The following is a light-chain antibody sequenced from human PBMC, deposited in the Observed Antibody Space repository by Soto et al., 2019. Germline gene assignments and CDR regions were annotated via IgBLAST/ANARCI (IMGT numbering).Light chain of an antibody. J-gene: IGKJ3*01. Sequence: DIVMTQSPLSLPVTPGEPASISCRSSQSLLQSNGYNYLDWYLQKPGQSPQLLIYLGSNRASGVPDRFSGSGSGTEFTLKISRVEAADVGVYYCMQALQTPLTFGPGTKVDIK. CDR3: MQALQTPLT. CDR2: LGS. V-gene: IGKV2-28*01. CDR1: QSLLQSNGYNY.